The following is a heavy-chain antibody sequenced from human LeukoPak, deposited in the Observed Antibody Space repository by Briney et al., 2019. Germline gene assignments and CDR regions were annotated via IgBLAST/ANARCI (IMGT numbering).Heavy chain of an antibody. CDR1: GGSFSGYY. J-gene: IGHJ4*02. CDR3: ARVRMTTVTSWYDY. V-gene: IGHV4-34*01. Sequence: PSETLSLTCAVYGGSFSGYYWSWIRRPPGKGLEWIGEINHSGSTNYNPSLKSRVTISVDTSKNQFSLKLSSVTAADTAVYYCARVRMTTVTSWYDYWGQGTLVTVSS. D-gene: IGHD4-17*01. CDR2: INHSGST.